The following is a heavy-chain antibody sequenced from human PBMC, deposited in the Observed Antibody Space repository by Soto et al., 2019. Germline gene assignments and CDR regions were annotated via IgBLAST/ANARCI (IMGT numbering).Heavy chain of an antibody. CDR2: IYYSGSA. V-gene: IGHV4-31*03. CDR3: ARGWNYYLDY. J-gene: IGHJ4*02. D-gene: IGHD1-7*01. Sequence: SETLSLTCTVSGGSISSGNYYWSWIRQHPGKGLEWIGYIYYSGSAYYNPSPKSRVTISVDTSKNQFSLKLRSVTAADTAVYYCARGWNYYLDYWGQGTLVTVSS. CDR1: GGSISSGNYY.